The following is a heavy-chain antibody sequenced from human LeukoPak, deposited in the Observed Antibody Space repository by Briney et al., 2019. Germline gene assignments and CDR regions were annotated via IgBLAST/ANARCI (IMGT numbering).Heavy chain of an antibody. CDR2: IYYSGST. CDR3: ARHDYDFWSGYPQNWFDP. Sequence: SETLSLTCTVSGGPISSSSYYWGWIRQPPGKGLEWIGSIYYSGSTYYNPSLKSRVTISVDTSKNQFSLKLSSVTAADTAVYYCARHDYDFWSGYPQNWFDPWGQGTLVTVSS. J-gene: IGHJ5*02. CDR1: GGPISSSSYY. D-gene: IGHD3-3*01. V-gene: IGHV4-39*01.